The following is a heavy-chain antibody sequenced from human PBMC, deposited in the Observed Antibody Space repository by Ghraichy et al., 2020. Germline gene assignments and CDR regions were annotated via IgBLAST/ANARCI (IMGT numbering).Heavy chain of an antibody. J-gene: IGHJ5*02. CDR3: ARVDEGGWFDP. V-gene: IGHV3-53*01. Sequence: LSLTCAASGFTVSSNYMSWVRQAPGKGLEWVSVIYSGGSTYYADSVKGRFTISRDNSKNTLYLQMNSLRAEDTAVYYCARVDEGGWFDPWGQGTLVTVSS. CDR1: GFTVSSNY. D-gene: IGHD3-16*01. CDR2: IYSGGST.